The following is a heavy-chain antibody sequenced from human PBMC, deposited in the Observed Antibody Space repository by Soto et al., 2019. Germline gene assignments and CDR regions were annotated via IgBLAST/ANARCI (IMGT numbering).Heavy chain of an antibody. J-gene: IGHJ5*02. D-gene: IGHD1-1*01. Sequence: QLVESGGGLVKPGGSLRLSCTADGFIFRDFYMARIRQAPGKGLEWVSYISSDGSATYKDSVKGRFTVSRDNAKDSLYLQMNSQRDEDTAVYYCVRDRERRWFDPWGQGTLVTVSS. CDR1: GFIFRDFY. CDR3: VRDRERRWFDP. CDR2: ISSDGSAT. V-gene: IGHV3-11*01.